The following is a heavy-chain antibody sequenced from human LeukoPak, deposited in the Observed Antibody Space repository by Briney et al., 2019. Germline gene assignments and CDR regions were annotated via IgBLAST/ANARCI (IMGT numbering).Heavy chain of an antibody. CDR3: ARGPVTRFEI. D-gene: IGHD4-17*01. V-gene: IGHV3-53*01. J-gene: IGHJ3*02. CDR2: IYSGGTT. Sequence: GGSLRLSCAASGFIVSSNYMSWVRRAPGKGLEWVSVIYSGGTTYYADSVKGRFTISRDNSHNTLYLQMNSLRAEDTAVYYCARGPVTRFEIWGQGTMVTVSS. CDR1: GFIVSSNY.